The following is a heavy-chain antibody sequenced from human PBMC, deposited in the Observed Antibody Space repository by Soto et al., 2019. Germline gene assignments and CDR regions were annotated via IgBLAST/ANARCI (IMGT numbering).Heavy chain of an antibody. CDR3: AVLLQGGGGDGN. CDR2: INAGNGNT. J-gene: IGHJ4*02. CDR1: GYTFTSYA. D-gene: IGHD3-10*01. V-gene: IGHV1-3*03. Sequence: ASVKVSCTASGYTFTSYAMHWVRQAPGQRLEWMGWINAGNGNTKYSQKFQGRVTITRDTSASTAYMELSSSVTAADMAIYYCAVLLQGGGGDGNWGQGTLVTVSS.